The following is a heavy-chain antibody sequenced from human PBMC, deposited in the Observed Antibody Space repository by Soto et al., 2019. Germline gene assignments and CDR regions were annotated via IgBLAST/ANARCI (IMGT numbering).Heavy chain of an antibody. CDR3: AREKSHTIFGVVTGGGNWFDP. J-gene: IGHJ5*02. Sequence: SETLSLTCTVSGGSISSGGYYWSWIRQHPGKGLEWIGYIYYSGSTYYNPSLKRRVTISVDTSKNQFSLKLSSVTAADTAVYYCAREKSHTIFGVVTGGGNWFDPWGQGALVTVSS. D-gene: IGHD3-3*01. V-gene: IGHV4-31*03. CDR1: GGSISSGGYY. CDR2: IYYSGST.